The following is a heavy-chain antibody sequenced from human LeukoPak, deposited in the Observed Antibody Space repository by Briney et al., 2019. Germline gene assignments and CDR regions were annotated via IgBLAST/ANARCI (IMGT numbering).Heavy chain of an antibody. D-gene: IGHD6-13*01. Sequence: GGSLRLSGTASGLTFNTYWMHWVRQAPGKGLVWVSRINSDGSTTSYADSVKGRVTISRDNAKNTVYLQMNSLRAEDTAMYYCAGKNIAAHTDYWGQGTLVAVSS. CDR2: INSDGSTT. J-gene: IGHJ4*02. V-gene: IGHV3-74*01. CDR1: GLTFNTYW. CDR3: AGKNIAAHTDY.